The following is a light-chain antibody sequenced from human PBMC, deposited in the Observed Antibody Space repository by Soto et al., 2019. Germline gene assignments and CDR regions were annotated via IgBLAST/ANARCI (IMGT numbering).Light chain of an antibody. CDR2: EVN. CDR1: SSDVGGYNY. J-gene: IGLJ1*01. V-gene: IGLV2-8*01. CDR3: SSYGGYNNVL. Sequence: QSALTQPPSASGSPGQSVTISCTGTSSDVGGYNYVSWFQQHPGKAPKLIIHEVNQRPSGVPDRFSGSKSGNTASLTVSGLQAEDEGTYYCSSYGGYNNVLFGTGTKV.